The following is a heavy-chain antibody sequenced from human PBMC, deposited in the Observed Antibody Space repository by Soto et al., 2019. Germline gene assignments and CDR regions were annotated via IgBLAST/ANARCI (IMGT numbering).Heavy chain of an antibody. CDR2: IIPIFGTA. CDR1: GGTFSSYA. J-gene: IGHJ4*02. D-gene: IGHD3-22*01. CDR3: AINYYDSSGYYSTAPPFDY. Sequence: GASVKVSCKASGGTFSSYAISWVRQAPGQGLEWMGGIIPIFGTANYAQKFQGRVTITADESTSTAYMELSSLRSEDTAVYYCAINYYDSSGYYSTAPPFDYWGQGTLVTVSS. V-gene: IGHV1-69*13.